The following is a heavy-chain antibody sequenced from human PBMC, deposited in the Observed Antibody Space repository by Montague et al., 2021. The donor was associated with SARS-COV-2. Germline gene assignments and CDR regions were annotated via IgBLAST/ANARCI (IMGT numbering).Heavy chain of an antibody. Sequence: SETLSLTCTVSGGSIRSSSYYWGWIRQPPGKGLEWIGSIYYSGSTYYNPSLKSRVTISVDTSKNQFSLKLSSVTAADTAAYYCARVGRQQLVRLSGMDVWGQGTTVTVSS. J-gene: IGHJ6*02. CDR2: IYYSGST. CDR3: ARVGRQQLVRLSGMDV. CDR1: GGSIRSSSYY. V-gene: IGHV4-39*07. D-gene: IGHD6-13*01.